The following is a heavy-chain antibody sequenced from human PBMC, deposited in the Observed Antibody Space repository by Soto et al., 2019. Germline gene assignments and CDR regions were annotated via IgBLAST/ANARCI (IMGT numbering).Heavy chain of an antibody. Sequence: GGSLRLSCAASGFTFSSYGMHWVRQAPGKGLEWVAVISYDGSNKYYADTVKGRFTISRDNSKNTLYLKMNSLRAEDTAVYYCAKGGIAAAILGIYFDYWGQGT. CDR2: ISYDGSNK. J-gene: IGHJ4*02. V-gene: IGHV3-30*18. CDR3: AKGGIAAAILGIYFDY. CDR1: GFTFSSYG. D-gene: IGHD6-25*01.